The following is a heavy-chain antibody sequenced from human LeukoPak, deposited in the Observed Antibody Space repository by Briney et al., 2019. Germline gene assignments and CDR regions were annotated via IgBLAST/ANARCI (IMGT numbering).Heavy chain of an antibody. J-gene: IGHJ4*02. CDR3: TRYDLSTYARRAFDY. Sequence: GGSLRLSCAASGFTFSNYLMGSVPQSPGKGLEWISVISGNSDTIHYADSGKGRFTVSRDNSKNILYMQMNSLAAEDKAVYYCTRYDLSTYARRAFDYWGQGTLVAVSS. CDR2: ISGNSDTI. CDR1: GFTFSNYL. D-gene: IGHD3-9*01. V-gene: IGHV3-23*05.